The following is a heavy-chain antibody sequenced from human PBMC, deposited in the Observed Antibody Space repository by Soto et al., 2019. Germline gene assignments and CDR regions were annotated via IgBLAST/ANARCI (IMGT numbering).Heavy chain of an antibody. CDR1: GYTFTSYG. CDR3: ARDYYDSSGYYYVDDAFDI. CDR2: ISAYNGNT. J-gene: IGHJ3*02. Sequence: GASVKVSCKASGYTFTSYGISWVRQAPGQGLEWMGWISAYNGNTNYAQKLQGRVTMTTDTSTSTAYMELRSLRSDDTAVYYCARDYYDSSGYYYVDDAFDIWGQGTMVTV. V-gene: IGHV1-18*01. D-gene: IGHD3-22*01.